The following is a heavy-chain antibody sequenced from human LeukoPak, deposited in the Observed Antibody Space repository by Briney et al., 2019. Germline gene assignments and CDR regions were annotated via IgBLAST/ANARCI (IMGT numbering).Heavy chain of an antibody. Sequence: QSGRSQRLSWAAAGSFFGSSATRSARLQGGGGRGCLSAISGSGGSTYYAAYVKGRFTISRDNSKNTLYLQMNSLRAEDTAVYYCAKDWGIAARRKAQDYYYYMDVWGKGTTVTVSS. CDR2: ISGSGGST. J-gene: IGHJ6*03. D-gene: IGHD6-6*01. CDR3: AKDWGIAARRKAQDYYYYMDV. CDR1: GSFFGSSA. V-gene: IGHV3-23*01.